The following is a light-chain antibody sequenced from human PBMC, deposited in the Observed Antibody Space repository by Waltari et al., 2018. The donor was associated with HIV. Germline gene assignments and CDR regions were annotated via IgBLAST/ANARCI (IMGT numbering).Light chain of an antibody. J-gene: IGLJ2*01. CDR2: DDN. CDR1: NIGSKS. V-gene: IGLV3-21*02. CDR3: QVWDSGSDHPDVV. Sequence: SYVLTQPTSVSVAPGQTARITCGGNNIGSKSVHWYPQKPGQAPVLVVYDDNDRPSGIPERFFGSNSGNTATLTITRVEAGDEADYYCQVWDSGSDHPDVVFGGGTKLTVL.